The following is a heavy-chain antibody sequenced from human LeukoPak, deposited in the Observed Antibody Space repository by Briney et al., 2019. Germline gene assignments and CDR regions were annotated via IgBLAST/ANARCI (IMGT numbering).Heavy chain of an antibody. CDR1: GGTFSSYT. J-gene: IGHJ6*03. V-gene: IGHV1-69*10. CDR2: IIPILGIA. Sequence: SVKVSCKASGGTFSSYTISWVRQAPGQGLEWMGGIIPILGIANYAQKFQGRVTITADKSTSTAYMELSSLRSEDTAVYYCARERCSSTSCYRPYYYMDVWGKGTTVTVSS. CDR3: ARERCSSTSCYRPYYYMDV. D-gene: IGHD2-2*02.